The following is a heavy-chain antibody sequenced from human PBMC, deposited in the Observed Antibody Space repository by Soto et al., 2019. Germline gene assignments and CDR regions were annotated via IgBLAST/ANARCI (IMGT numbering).Heavy chain of an antibody. CDR2: ISYDGILK. CDR3: AKDFKVSGGHYGSLNYYYGMDV. V-gene: IGHV3-30*04. D-gene: IGHD3-10*01. CDR1: GFTFSNYA. Sequence: GGSLRLSCAASGFTFSNYAMHWVRQAPGKGLEWVAIISYDGILKYYADSVKGRFTISRDTSRGALYLQMNSLRPEDTAVYYCAKDFKVSGGHYGSLNYYYGMDVWGQGTTVTVSS. J-gene: IGHJ6*02.